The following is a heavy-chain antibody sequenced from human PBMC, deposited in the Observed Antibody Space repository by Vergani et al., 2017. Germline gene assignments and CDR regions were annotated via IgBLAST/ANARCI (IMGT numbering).Heavy chain of an antibody. CDR3: ARQGAETNWFDP. D-gene: IGHD1-26*01. J-gene: IGHJ5*02. CDR2: IYYSGST. V-gene: IGHV4-39*01. CDR1: GGSISSSSYY. Sequence: QLQLQESGPGLVKPSETLSLTCTVSGGSISSSSYYWGWIRQPPGKGLEWIESIYYSGSTYYNPSLKSRVTISVDTSKNQFSLKLSSVTAADTAVYYCARQGAETNWFDPWGQGTLVTVSS.